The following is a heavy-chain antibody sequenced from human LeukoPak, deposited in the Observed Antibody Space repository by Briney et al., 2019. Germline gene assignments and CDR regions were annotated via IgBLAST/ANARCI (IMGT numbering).Heavy chain of an antibody. V-gene: IGHV1-2*02. CDR3: ARDTTLIAYWFDP. Sequence: ASVKVSCKASGYTFTGYYIHWVRQAPGQGLEWMGWINPNSGGTNYAQKFQGRVTMTRDTSISTAHMELNGLRSDDTAVYYCARDTTLIAYWFDPWGQGTLVTVSS. D-gene: IGHD2-21*01. J-gene: IGHJ5*02. CDR2: INPNSGGT. CDR1: GYTFTGYY.